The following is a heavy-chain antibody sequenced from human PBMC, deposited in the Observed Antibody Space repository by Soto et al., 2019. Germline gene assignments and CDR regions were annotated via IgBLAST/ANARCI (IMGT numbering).Heavy chain of an antibody. CDR2: IKSKTDGGTT. Sequence: GGSLRLSCAASGFTFSNAWLSWVRQAPGKGLEWVGRIKSKTDGGTTDYTAPVKGRFTISRDDSKNTLYLQMNSLKIEHSAVYYCTTGSTSTKNYWGQGTLVTVSS. CDR3: TTGSTSTKNY. D-gene: IGHD6-6*01. J-gene: IGHJ4*02. CDR1: GFTFSNAW. V-gene: IGHV3-15*01.